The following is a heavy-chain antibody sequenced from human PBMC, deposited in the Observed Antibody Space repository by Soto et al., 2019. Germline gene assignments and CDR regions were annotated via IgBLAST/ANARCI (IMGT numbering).Heavy chain of an antibody. CDR1: GGSISSGGYS. J-gene: IGHJ4*02. D-gene: IGHD3-9*01. V-gene: IGHV4-30-2*01. CDR3: VIFWPPPYSDSLTDYTDAFDY. CDR2: MYHSGST. Sequence: PSETLSLTCAVSGGSISSGGYSWSWIRQPPGKGLEWIGYMYHSGSTYYNPTLKSRLIISVDTSKSQFSLKLSSVTAADTAVYYCVIFWPPPYSDSLTDYTDAFDYWGQGTLVTVSS.